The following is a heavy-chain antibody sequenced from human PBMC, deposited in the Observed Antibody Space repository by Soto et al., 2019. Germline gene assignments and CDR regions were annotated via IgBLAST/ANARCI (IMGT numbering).Heavy chain of an antibody. Sequence: EVQLLESGGGLVQPGGSLRLSCAASGFTFSTYVMSWVRQAPGKGLEWVSTISDRGGSTYYADSVKGRFTISRDNSKNTLNLQMNSLRAEDTAVYYCAKFQGSSAWFYYGMDVWGQGTTVTVSS. CDR1: GFTFSTYV. V-gene: IGHV3-23*01. CDR3: AKFQGSSAWFYYGMDV. D-gene: IGHD6-19*01. CDR2: ISDRGGST. J-gene: IGHJ6*02.